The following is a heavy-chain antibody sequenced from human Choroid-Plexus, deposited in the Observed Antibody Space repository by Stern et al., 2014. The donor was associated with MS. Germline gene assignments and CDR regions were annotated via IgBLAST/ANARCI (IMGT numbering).Heavy chain of an antibody. D-gene: IGHD5-24*01. CDR3: ARETDQFFDY. V-gene: IGHV3-33*01. J-gene: IGHJ4*02. CDR1: GFTFSSFG. CDR2: VWYDGTSR. Sequence: MQLVESGGGVVQPGKSLRLSCAASGFTFSSFGMHWVRQAPGKGLEWVAVVWYDGTSRYYGDSVKGRFTISRDNSKNTLYLHMNTLRAEDTAVYYCARETDQFFDYWGQGTPVTVSS.